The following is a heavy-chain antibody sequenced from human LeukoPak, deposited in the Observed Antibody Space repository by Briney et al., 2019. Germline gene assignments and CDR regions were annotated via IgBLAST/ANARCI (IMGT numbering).Heavy chain of an antibody. V-gene: IGHV3-30*02. Sequence: QPGGSLRLSCAASGFTFSTYGMHWVRQAPGKGLEWVAFIRSDGSNECYADSVKGRFTISRDNSKNTLYLLMNSLRPEDSAVYNCAKDGYYYLDVWGKGTTVTISS. CDR2: IRSDGSNE. J-gene: IGHJ6*03. CDR3: AKDGYYYLDV. CDR1: GFTFSTYG.